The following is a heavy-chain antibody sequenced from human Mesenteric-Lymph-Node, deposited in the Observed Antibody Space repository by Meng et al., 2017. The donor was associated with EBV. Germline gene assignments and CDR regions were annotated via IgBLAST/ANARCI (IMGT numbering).Heavy chain of an antibody. CDR3: ARVNEGQWLVRGAFDY. CDR2: IYHRGST. Sequence: QVVLQESGPGFVKPSGTLSHTCAVSGGSISTSNWWSWVRQPPGKGLEWIGEIYHRGSTNYNPSLTSRVTISVDESKNEFSLSLTSVTAADTAVYFCARVNEGQWLVRGAFDYWGQGTLVTVSS. J-gene: IGHJ4*02. D-gene: IGHD6-19*01. V-gene: IGHV4-4*02. CDR1: GGSISTSNW.